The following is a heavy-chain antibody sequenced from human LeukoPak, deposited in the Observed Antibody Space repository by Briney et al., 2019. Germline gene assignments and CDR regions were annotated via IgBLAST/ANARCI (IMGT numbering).Heavy chain of an antibody. CDR3: ARDQRGVDVRYFDY. D-gene: IGHD3-10*01. Sequence: PAGGSLRLSCAASGFTFSSYWMSWVRQAPGKGLEWVANIKQDGSEKYYVDSVKGRFTISRDNAKNSLYLQMNSLRAEDTAVYYCARDQRGVDVRYFDYWGQGTLVTVSS. CDR2: IKQDGSEK. V-gene: IGHV3-7*01. J-gene: IGHJ4*02. CDR1: GFTFSSYW.